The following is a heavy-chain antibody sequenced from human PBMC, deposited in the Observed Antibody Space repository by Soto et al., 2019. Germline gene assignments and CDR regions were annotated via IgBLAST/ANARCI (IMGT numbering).Heavy chain of an antibody. CDR1: VFTFSSYA. Sequence: GSLRLACAASVFTFSSYAMSWVRQAPGKGLEWVSAISGSGGSTYYADSVKGRFTISRDNSKNTLYLQMNSLRAEDTAVYYCAKDSLQNLMSYFDYWGQGTLVTVSS. CDR2: ISGSGGST. V-gene: IGHV3-23*01. D-gene: IGHD3-16*01. J-gene: IGHJ4*02. CDR3: AKDSLQNLMSYFDY.